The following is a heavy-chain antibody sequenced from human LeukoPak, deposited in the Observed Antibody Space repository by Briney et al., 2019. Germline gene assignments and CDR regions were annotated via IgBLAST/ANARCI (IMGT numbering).Heavy chain of an antibody. V-gene: IGHV4-59*01. Sequence: SETLSLTCTVSGGSISSYYWSWIRQPPGKGLEWIGYIYYSGSTNYNPSLKSRVTISVDTSKNQFSLKLSSVTAADTAVYYCARASRLLVSAAMWAFDIWGQGTMVTVSS. CDR2: IYYSGST. CDR1: GGSISSYY. D-gene: IGHD2-2*01. CDR3: ARASRLLVSAAMWAFDI. J-gene: IGHJ3*02.